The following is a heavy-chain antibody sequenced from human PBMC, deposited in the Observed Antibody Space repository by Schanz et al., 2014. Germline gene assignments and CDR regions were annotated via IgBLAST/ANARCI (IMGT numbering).Heavy chain of an antibody. CDR2: ISFDGRNT. D-gene: IGHD3-10*01. CDR3: AKGKSEVRGIILDY. V-gene: IGHV3-30*18. J-gene: IGHJ4*02. CDR1: GITLSGYG. Sequence: QVQLVESGGGVVQPGRSRRLSCEASGITLSGYGLHWVRQAPGKGLEWVGFISFDGRNTGYAHSVKGRVTISRDNSRNTLFLQMRNLRADDTALYYCAKGKSEVRGIILDYWGQGTMVVVSS.